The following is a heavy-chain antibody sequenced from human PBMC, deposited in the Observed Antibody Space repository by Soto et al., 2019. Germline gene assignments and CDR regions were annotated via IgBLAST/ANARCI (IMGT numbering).Heavy chain of an antibody. CDR3: AREGSMVRGNYYFAF. CDR2: TYYRSKWYN. D-gene: IGHD3-10*01. V-gene: IGHV6-1*01. J-gene: IGHJ4*02. Sequence: SQTLSLTCAISGDSVSSNTVGWNWIRQSPSRGLEWLGRTYYRSKWYNHYAVSVKGRITINPDTSKNQFSLQLNSVTPEDTAVNYCAREGSMVRGNYYFAFWGQGTLVTVSS. CDR1: GDSVSSNTVG.